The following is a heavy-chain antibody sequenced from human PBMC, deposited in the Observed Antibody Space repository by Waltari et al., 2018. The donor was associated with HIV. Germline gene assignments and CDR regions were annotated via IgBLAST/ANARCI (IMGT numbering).Heavy chain of an antibody. CDR2: IKQDGSEK. J-gene: IGHJ6*02. CDR3: ARRPQAAAPYYYYYGMDV. D-gene: IGHD6-13*01. CDR1: GFTFSSYW. Sequence: EVQLVESGGGLVQPGGSLRLPCAASGFTFSSYWMSWVRQAPGKGLEWVANIKQDGSEKYYVDSVKGRFTISRDNAKNSLYLQMNSLRAEDTAVYYCARRPQAAAPYYYYYGMDVWGQGTTVTVSS. V-gene: IGHV3-7*01.